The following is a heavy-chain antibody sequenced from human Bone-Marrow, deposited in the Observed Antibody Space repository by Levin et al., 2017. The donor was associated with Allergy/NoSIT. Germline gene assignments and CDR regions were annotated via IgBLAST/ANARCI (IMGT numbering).Heavy chain of an antibody. J-gene: IGHJ5*02. CDR3: AREKLGGRFDP. CDR1: GYIFKNYG. V-gene: IGHV1-18*01. D-gene: IGHD7-27*01. CDR2: IYPFNGNI. Sequence: GGSLRLSCKASGYIFKNYGVSWVRQAPGQGLEWLGWIYPFNGNIKYAEKLQGRVTMTTDTSTSTAYMDLRSLRSDDTAIYYCAREKLGGRFDPWGQGTLVSVSS.